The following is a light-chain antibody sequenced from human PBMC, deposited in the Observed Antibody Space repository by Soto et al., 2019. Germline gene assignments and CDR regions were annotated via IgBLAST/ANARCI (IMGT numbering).Light chain of an antibody. V-gene: IGKV1-5*03. CDR3: QQYNSDPYT. CDR1: QTISSW. Sequence: DIQMTQFPSTLSASIGDRVTITCRASQTISSWLAWYQQKPGKAPKLLIYKASSLETGVPSRFSGSGSETEFTLTISSLQPDDFATYYCQQYNSDPYTFGQGTRLEIK. J-gene: IGKJ2*01. CDR2: KAS.